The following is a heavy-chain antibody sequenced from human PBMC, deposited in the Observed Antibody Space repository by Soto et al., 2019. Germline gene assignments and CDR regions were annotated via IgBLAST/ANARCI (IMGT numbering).Heavy chain of an antibody. J-gene: IGHJ6*02. V-gene: IGHV3-23*01. D-gene: IGHD3-16*01. CDR1: GFTFSDYA. CDR3: AKGAGGSDYYYYAMDV. Sequence: GGSLRLSCVASGFTFSDYAMTWVRQAPGKGLEWVSGVTGSGDNTYYADSVKGRFTVSRDNSKNTLFLQVTSLRAEDTAVYYCAKGAGGSDYYYYAMDVWGQGTTVTVSS. CDR2: VTGSGDNT.